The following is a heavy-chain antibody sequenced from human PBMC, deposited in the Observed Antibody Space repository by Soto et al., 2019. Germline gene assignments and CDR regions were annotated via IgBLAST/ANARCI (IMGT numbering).Heavy chain of an antibody. CDR1: GYTFTSYD. CDR2: MNPNSGNT. D-gene: IGHD4-17*01. J-gene: IGHJ4*02. CDR3: AGTLYGDNVDS. Sequence: QVQLVQSGAEVKKPGASVKVSCKASGYTFTSYDINWVRQATGQGVEWMGWMNPNSGNTGYAQKFQGRVTMTRTTSISTAYMGLSSLASEATDVCYCAGTLYGDNVDSWGQGTLVTVSS. V-gene: IGHV1-8*01.